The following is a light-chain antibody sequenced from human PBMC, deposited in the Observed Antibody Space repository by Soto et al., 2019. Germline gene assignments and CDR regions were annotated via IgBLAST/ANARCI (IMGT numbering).Light chain of an antibody. V-gene: IGLV4-69*01. J-gene: IGLJ2*01. CDR3: QTWVTGIHI. Sequence: QSALTQSPSASASLGASVKLTCTLSSGHSNYAIAWHQQQPEKGPRFLMKLNSDGSHSKGDGIPDRFSGSSSGAERYLTIYTLQSEDEADYYCQTWVTGIHIFGGGTKLTVL. CDR2: LNSDGSH. CDR1: SGHSNYA.